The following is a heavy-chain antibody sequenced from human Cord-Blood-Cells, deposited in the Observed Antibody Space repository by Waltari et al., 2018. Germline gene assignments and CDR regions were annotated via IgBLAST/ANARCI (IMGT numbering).Heavy chain of an antibody. CDR1: GFTVSSNY. J-gene: IGHJ4*02. Sequence: EVQLVESGGGLIQPGGSLRLSCAASGFTVSSNYMSWVRQAPGKGLECVSVIYSGGSTYDAASVKGRFTISRDNSKNTLYLQMNSLRAEDTAVYYCASTSGYSSSWSFDYWGQGTLVTVSS. V-gene: IGHV3-53*01. D-gene: IGHD6-13*01. CDR2: IYSGGST. CDR3: ASTSGYSSSWSFDY.